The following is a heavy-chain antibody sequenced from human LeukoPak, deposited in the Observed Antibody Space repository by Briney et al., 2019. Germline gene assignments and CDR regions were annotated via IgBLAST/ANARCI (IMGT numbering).Heavy chain of an antibody. D-gene: IGHD3-16*01. V-gene: IGHV4-59*01. CDR1: GVSFTSYY. CDR3: ARGYMGGCDP. Sequence: SETLSLTCTVSGVSFTSYYWSWIRQSPGKGLEWIGYIYHRGNTKYNPSLQSRVTMSVDASKTQFSLKLRFVTAADTALYYCARGYMGGCDPWGQGTQVTVSS. CDR2: IYHRGNT. J-gene: IGHJ5*02.